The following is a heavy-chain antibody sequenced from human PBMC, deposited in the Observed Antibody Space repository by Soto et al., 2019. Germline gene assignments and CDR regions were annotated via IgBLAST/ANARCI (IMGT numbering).Heavy chain of an antibody. CDR3: ARGRDGDY. CDR2: ISAHNGNT. CDR1: GYTFTSYG. V-gene: IGHV1-18*01. J-gene: IGHJ4*02. D-gene: IGHD3-10*01. Sequence: QVHLVQSGAEVKKPGASVKVSCKGSGYTFTSYGITWVRQAPGQGLEWMGWISAHNGNTDYAQKLQGRVTVTRDTSPSTAYMEVRSLRSDVTAVYYCARGRDGDYWGPGALVTVSS.